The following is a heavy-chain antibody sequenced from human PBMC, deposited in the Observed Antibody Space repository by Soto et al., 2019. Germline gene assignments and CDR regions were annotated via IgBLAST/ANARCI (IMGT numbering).Heavy chain of an antibody. V-gene: IGHV1-8*01. CDR2: MNPNSGNT. J-gene: IGHJ5*01. CDR1: GYTIASYD. D-gene: IGHD2-21*01. Sequence: QVQLEQSGAEVKTPGASVKVSCKASGYTIASYDINWVRQAPGQGLEWMAWMNPNSGNTNYAQKFQGRLTMTRDTALSIAHMELSGLRNEDTAVYYCARSDGYNFNWLDSWGQGTLVIVSA. CDR3: ARSDGYNFNWLDS.